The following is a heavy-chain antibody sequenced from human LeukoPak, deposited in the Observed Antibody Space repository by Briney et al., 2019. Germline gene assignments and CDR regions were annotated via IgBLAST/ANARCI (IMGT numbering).Heavy chain of an antibody. CDR3: VRESFSRGDFN. Sequence: PGGSLRLSCAASGFIFSTYWMTWVRQAPGKGLEWVATIKYDGSEKFHVDSVRGRFTISRDNAKNSLYLQMNSPTAEDTAVYYCVRESFSRGDFNWGQGTLVSVSS. V-gene: IGHV3-7*01. J-gene: IGHJ4*02. D-gene: IGHD7-27*01. CDR1: GFIFSTYW. CDR2: IKYDGSEK.